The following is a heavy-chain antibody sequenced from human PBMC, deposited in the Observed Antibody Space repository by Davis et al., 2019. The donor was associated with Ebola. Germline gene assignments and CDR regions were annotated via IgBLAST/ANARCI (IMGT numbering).Heavy chain of an antibody. CDR2: IIPVFGIP. J-gene: IGHJ4*02. CDR1: GGTFTTYA. D-gene: IGHD3-22*01. CDR3: ARTAYFYDTRFDY. V-gene: IGHV1-69*13. Sequence: SVKVSCKASGGTFTTYAISWVRQAPGQGLDWMGGIIPVFGIPKYAQKFQGRVTITADESTSTAYMELSSLRSEDTAFYYCARTAYFYDTRFDYWGQGTQVTVSS.